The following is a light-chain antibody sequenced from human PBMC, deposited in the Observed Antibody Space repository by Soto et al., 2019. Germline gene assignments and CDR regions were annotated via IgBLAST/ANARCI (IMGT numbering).Light chain of an antibody. V-gene: IGLV1-51*02. J-gene: IGLJ2*01. Sequence: QSVLTQPPSVSAAPGQTVTISCSGTSSNIGNNYVSWYQQLPGTAPKLLIYENNKRPSGIPDRFSGSKSGTSATLCITGLQTGDEADYYCGTCDSSLSAGVFGGGTKLTVL. CDR2: ENN. CDR1: SSNIGNNY. CDR3: GTCDSSLSAGV.